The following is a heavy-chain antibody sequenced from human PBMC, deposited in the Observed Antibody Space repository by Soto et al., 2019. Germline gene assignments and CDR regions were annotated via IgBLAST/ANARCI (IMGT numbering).Heavy chain of an antibody. CDR2: IYYSRSD. J-gene: IGHJ4*02. Sequence: SETLSLTCTVSGDSINSADYYWSWLRQPPGKGLEWIGYIYYSRSDYYNPSLGRRAAITIDTSRNQFSLNLMSVTAADTAVYYCARVVQFYDSSGYSFYYFDYWGQGALVTVS. V-gene: IGHV4-30-4*01. D-gene: IGHD3-22*01. CDR3: ARVVQFYDSSGYSFYYFDY. CDR1: GDSINSADYY.